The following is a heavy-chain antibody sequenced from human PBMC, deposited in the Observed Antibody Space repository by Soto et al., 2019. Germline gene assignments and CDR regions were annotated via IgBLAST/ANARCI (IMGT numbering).Heavy chain of an antibody. CDR1: GFTFSSYA. Sequence: QVQLVESGGGVVQPGRSLRLSCAASGFTFSSYAMHWVRQAPGKGLEWVAVISYDGSNKYYADSVKGRFTISRDNSKNTLYLQMNSLRAEDTAVYYCARDNHDYGDGWFDPWGQGTLVTVSS. J-gene: IGHJ5*02. V-gene: IGHV3-30-3*01. D-gene: IGHD4-17*01. CDR3: ARDNHDYGDGWFDP. CDR2: ISYDGSNK.